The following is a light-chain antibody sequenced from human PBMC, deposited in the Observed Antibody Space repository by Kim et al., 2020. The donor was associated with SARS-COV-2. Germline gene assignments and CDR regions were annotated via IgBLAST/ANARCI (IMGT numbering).Light chain of an antibody. J-gene: IGKJ1*01. V-gene: IGKV3-15*01. CDR3: QQFNNWPRT. Sequence: EVLMTQSPATLSVFPGERATLSCRASQSISSNIVWYQQKPGQAPRLLMYVASTRATGIPARFSGSGSGTEFTLTISSLQSEDFAVYYCQQFNNWPRTFGQGTKVDIK. CDR1: QSISSN. CDR2: VAS.